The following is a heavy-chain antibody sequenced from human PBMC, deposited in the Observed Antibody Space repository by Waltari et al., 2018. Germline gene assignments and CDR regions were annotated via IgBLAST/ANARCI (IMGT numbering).Heavy chain of an antibody. V-gene: IGHV3-23*01. Sequence: EVHLLESGGGLVQPGGSLRLSCTASGFTFGNYAMGWVRPAPGKGLEWVAAISGSGDKTYYADSVKGRFTISRDNSKNTLFLQMDSLRADDTALYYCARDGARGGGSCYNYWGQGSLVTVSS. D-gene: IGHD2-15*01. CDR1: GFTFGNYA. J-gene: IGHJ4*02. CDR2: ISGSGDKT. CDR3: ARDGARGGGSCYNY.